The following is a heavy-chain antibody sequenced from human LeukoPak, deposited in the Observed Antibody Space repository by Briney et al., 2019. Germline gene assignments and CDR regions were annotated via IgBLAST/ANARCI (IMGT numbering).Heavy chain of an antibody. Sequence: GATVKISCKASGYTFTDYYMHWVQQAPGKGLEWMGRVDPEDGETIYAEKFQGRVTITADTSTDTAYMELSSLRSEDTAVYYCATLPIFGVVISSSNWFDPWGQGTLVTVSS. J-gene: IGHJ5*02. D-gene: IGHD3-3*01. V-gene: IGHV1-69-2*01. CDR1: GYTFTDYY. CDR2: VDPEDGET. CDR3: ATLPIFGVVISSSNWFDP.